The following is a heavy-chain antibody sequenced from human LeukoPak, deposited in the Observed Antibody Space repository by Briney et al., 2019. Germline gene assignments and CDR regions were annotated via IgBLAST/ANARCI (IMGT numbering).Heavy chain of an antibody. D-gene: IGHD6-6*01. V-gene: IGHV4-4*02. J-gene: IGHJ4*02. CDR3: ARVPVEYKEGPLFDY. CDR2: IYHSGST. Sequence: PSETLSLTCAVSGGSISSSNWWSWVRQPTGKGLEWIGEIYHSGSTNYNPSLKSRVTISVDKSKNQFSLKLSSVTAADTAVYYCARVPVEYKEGPLFDYWGQGTLVTVSS. CDR1: GGSISSSNW.